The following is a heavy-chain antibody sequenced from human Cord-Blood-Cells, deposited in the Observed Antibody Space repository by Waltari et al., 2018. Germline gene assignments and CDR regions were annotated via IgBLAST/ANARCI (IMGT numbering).Heavy chain of an antibody. D-gene: IGHD6-13*01. CDR1: GFTSSSYW. J-gene: IGHJ4*02. CDR2: INSDGSST. V-gene: IGHV3-74*01. Sequence: EVQLVESGGGLVQPGGSLRLSCAASGFTSSSYWMHWVRQAPGKGLVWVSRINSDGSSTSYADSVKGRFTISRDNAKNTLYLQMNSLRAEDTAVYYCASDLAAAGTDYWGQGTLVTVSS. CDR3: ASDLAAAGTDY.